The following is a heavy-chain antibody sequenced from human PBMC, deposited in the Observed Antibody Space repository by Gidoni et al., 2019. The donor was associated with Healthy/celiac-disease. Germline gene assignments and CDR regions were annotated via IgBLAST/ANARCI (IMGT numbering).Heavy chain of an antibody. V-gene: IGHV3-15*01. CDR1: GFTFSHAW. Sequence: EVQLVESGGGLVKPGGSLRLSCAASGFTFSHAWMSWVRQAPGKGLEWVGRIKSKTDGGTTDYAAPVKGRFTISRDDSKNTLYLQMNSLKTEDTAVYYCTTAEYYDFWSGYYSRVVKIDYWGQGTLVTVSS. J-gene: IGHJ4*02. CDR3: TTAEYYDFWSGYYSRVVKIDY. D-gene: IGHD3-3*01. CDR2: IKSKTDGGTT.